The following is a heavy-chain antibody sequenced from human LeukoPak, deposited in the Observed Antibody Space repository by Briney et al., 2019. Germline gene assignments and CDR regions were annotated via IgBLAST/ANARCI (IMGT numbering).Heavy chain of an antibody. J-gene: IGHJ4*02. CDR3: ARVRDDYFFDY. CDR2: IHYIGHT. D-gene: IGHD3-3*01. V-gene: IGHV4-31*03. CDR1: GDSISTSGSY. Sequence: SETLSLTCTVSGDSISTSGSYWSWIRQHPGTGLKWISYIHYIGHTYYEPSIESRVTVSVDASSNQFSLSVASVTAADTDIYFCARVRDDYFFDYWGQGILVTVSS.